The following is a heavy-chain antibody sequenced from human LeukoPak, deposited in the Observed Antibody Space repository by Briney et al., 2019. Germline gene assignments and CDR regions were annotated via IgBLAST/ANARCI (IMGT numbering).Heavy chain of an antibody. CDR3: ARSTTINSVDY. D-gene: IGHD1-26*01. CDR1: EFTFSSYE. CDR2: ISRTGSTI. Sequence: GGSLRLSCAASEFTFSSYEMNWVRQAPGRGLEWVSYISRTGSTIYYADSVKGRFTISRDNGKNSLYLQMNSLRAEDTAVYYCARSTTINSVDYWGQGTLVTVSS. J-gene: IGHJ4*02. V-gene: IGHV3-48*03.